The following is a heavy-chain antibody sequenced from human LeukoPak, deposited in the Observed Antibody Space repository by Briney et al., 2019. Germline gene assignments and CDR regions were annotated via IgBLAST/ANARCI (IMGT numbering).Heavy chain of an antibody. CDR3: ARFLYGDEYGTYYYYGMDV. CDR2: IYYSGST. CDR1: GGSICSYY. Sequence: PSETLSLTCTVSGGSICSYYWSWIRQPPGKGLEWIGYIYYSGSTNYNPSLKSRVTISVDTSKNQFSLKLSSVTAADTAVYYCARFLYGDEYGTYYYYGMDVWGQGTTVTVSS. J-gene: IGHJ6*02. D-gene: IGHD4-17*01. V-gene: IGHV4-59*08.